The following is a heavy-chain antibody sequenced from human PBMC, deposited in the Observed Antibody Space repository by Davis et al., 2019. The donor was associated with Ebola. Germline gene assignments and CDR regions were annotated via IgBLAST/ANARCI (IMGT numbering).Heavy chain of an antibody. J-gene: IGHJ4*02. CDR3: ARRYLDTAMGRALGNYFDY. Sequence: PSETLSLTCTVSGGSISSSSYYWGWIRQPPGKGLEWIGSIYYSGSTYYNPSLKSRVTISVDTSKNQFSLKLSSVTAADTAVYYCARRYLDTAMGRALGNYFDYWGQGTLVTVSS. CDR1: GGSISSSSYY. D-gene: IGHD5-18*01. CDR2: IYYSGST. V-gene: IGHV4-39*01.